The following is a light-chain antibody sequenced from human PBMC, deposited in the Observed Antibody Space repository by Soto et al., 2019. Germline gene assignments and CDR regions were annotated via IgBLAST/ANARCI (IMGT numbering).Light chain of an antibody. CDR1: QGINNY. CDR3: QQIHSYPLT. V-gene: IGKV1-9*01. Sequence: QLTQSPSSLSASVGDRVTITCRASQGINNYLAWYQQKPGEAPKLLIYAVSTLYRGVPTRFSGSGSGTDFTLTISSLQPGDFATYYCQQIHSYPLTFGGGTKVDI. J-gene: IGKJ4*01. CDR2: AVS.